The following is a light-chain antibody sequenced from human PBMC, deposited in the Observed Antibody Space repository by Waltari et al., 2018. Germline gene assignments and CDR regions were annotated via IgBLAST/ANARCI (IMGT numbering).Light chain of an antibody. Sequence: EIVMTQSPATLSVSPGERATLSCRASRNVGTSLAWYQQKPGQAPRLLIYGASTRATGIPDGFSGSGSGTEFTLTISSLQSEDFVVYYCQQYNYWPPAYTFGQGTKLEIK. CDR3: QQYNYWPPAYT. CDR1: RNVGTS. J-gene: IGKJ2*01. V-gene: IGKV3-15*01. CDR2: GAS.